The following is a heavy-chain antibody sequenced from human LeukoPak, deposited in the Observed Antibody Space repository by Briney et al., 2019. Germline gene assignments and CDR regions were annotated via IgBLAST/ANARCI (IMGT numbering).Heavy chain of an antibody. CDR2: ISGDSTDI. CDR3: ARGIEVGSGYMDV. J-gene: IGHJ6*03. D-gene: IGHD3-22*01. Sequence: GGSLRLSCAASGFTFSSNPMSWVRQAPGKGLEWVSSISGDSTDIYYADSLMGRSTISRDNAKNSLYLQINSLRAEDTAVYYCARGIEVGSGYMDVWGKGTTVTISS. CDR1: GFTFSSNP. V-gene: IGHV3-21*01.